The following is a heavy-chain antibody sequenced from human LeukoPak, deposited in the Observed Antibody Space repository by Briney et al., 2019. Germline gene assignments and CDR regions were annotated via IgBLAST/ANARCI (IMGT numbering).Heavy chain of an antibody. D-gene: IGHD2-15*01. Sequence: SETLSLTCAVYGGSFSGYYWSWIRQPPGKGLEWIGYIYHSGSTYYNPSLKSRVTISVDRSKNQFSLKLSSVTAADTAVYYCASSYSKDAFDIWGQGTMVTVSS. V-gene: IGHV4-34*01. J-gene: IGHJ3*02. CDR1: GGSFSGYY. CDR2: IYHSGST. CDR3: ASSYSKDAFDI.